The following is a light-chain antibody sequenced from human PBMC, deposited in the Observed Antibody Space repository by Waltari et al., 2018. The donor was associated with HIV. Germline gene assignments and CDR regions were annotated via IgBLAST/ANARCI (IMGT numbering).Light chain of an antibody. V-gene: IGKV3-15*01. CDR2: GAS. Sequence: VMTQSPATLSVSPGDRTTLSCRASQSVRTKLAWYQQKPGQPPRLLIYGASTRATGSAARFSGSGSGTEFTLTINSLQSEDYAVYYCQQYDYWPPWTFGQGTKVEMK. CDR1: QSVRTK. CDR3: QQYDYWPPWT. J-gene: IGKJ1*01.